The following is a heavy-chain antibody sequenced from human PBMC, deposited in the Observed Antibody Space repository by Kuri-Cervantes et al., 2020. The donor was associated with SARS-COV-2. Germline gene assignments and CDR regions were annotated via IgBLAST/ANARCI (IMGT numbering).Heavy chain of an antibody. CDR2: IWYDGSNK. CDR3: VRDGDHLNFDY. D-gene: IGHD7-27*01. Sequence: GESLMISCAASGFTFSSYGMHWGRQAPGKGLEWVAVIWYDGSNKYYADSVKGRFTLSRDNAKNMLFLQMNSLRAVDTAVYYCVRDGDHLNFDYWGQGTLVTVSS. V-gene: IGHV3-33*01. J-gene: IGHJ4*02. CDR1: GFTFSSYG.